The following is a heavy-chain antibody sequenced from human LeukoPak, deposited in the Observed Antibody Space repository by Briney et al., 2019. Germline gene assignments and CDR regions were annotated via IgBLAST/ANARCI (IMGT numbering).Heavy chain of an antibody. CDR1: GFIFSNYA. J-gene: IGHJ4*02. V-gene: IGHV3-23*01. CDR3: AKDLRAVPGRGPFDY. D-gene: IGHD6-19*01. CDR2: VNGSGDTT. Sequence: GGSLRLSCAASGFIFSNYAMSWVRQAPGKGPEWVSAVNGSGDTTYYADSVKGRFTISRDNSKNTMYLEMNSLRAEDTAVYYCAKDLRAVPGRGPFDYWGQGTLVTVSS.